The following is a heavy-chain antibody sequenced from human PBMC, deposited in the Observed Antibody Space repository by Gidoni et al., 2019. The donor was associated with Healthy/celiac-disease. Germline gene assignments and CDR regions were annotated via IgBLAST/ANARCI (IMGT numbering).Heavy chain of an antibody. CDR3: ARVDCSSTSCYGGTDY. J-gene: IGHJ4*02. Sequence: QVQLVQSGAEVKKPGASVKVSCKASGYTFTSYDINWVRQATGPGLEWMGWMNPNSGNTGYAQKFQGRVTMTRNTSISTAYMELSSLRSEDTAVYYCARVDCSSTSCYGGTDYWGQGTLVTVSS. CDR1: GYTFTSYD. CDR2: MNPNSGNT. D-gene: IGHD2-2*01. V-gene: IGHV1-8*01.